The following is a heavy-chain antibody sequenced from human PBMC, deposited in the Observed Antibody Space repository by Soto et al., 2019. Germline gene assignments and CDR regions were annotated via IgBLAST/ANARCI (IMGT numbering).Heavy chain of an antibody. V-gene: IGHV3-30-3*01. J-gene: IGHJ6*02. CDR1: GFTFSSYA. CDR3: ARAYSSSSFYHYYGLAV. D-gene: IGHD6-6*01. CDR2: ISYDGSNK. Sequence: PGGSLRLSCAASGFTFSSYAMHWVRQAPGKGLEWVAVISYDGSNKYYADSVKGRFTISRDNSKNTLYLQMNSLRAEDTAVYYCARAYSSSSFYHYYGLAVCGQGSTVTGSS.